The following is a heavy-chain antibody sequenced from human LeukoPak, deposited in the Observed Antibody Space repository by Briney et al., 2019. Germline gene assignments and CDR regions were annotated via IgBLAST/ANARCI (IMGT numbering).Heavy chain of an antibody. CDR3: ARAMRWTSGPVELGWFDR. D-gene: IGHD1-1*01. V-gene: IGHV4-59*01. CDR2: IYYSGST. CDR1: GGSISSYY. J-gene: IGHJ5*02. Sequence: SETLSLTCTVSGGSISSYYWSWIRQPPGKGLEWIGYIYYSGSTNYNPSLKNRVSISLDTSKNQVSLTLTSVTAPDTAVYYCARAMRWTSGPVELGWFDRWGQGTQVIVSS.